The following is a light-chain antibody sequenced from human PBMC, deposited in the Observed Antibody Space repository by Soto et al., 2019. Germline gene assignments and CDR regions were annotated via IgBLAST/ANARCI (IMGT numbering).Light chain of an antibody. CDR1: QSVSSSY. Sequence: EIVLTQSPGTLSLSPGERATLSCRASQSVSSSYLAWYQQKPGQAPRPLIYGASTRATGIPDRFSGSWSGTDFTLTISRLEPDEFAVYYCQQYGSSPYTFGQGTKLEIK. V-gene: IGKV3-20*01. CDR3: QQYGSSPYT. CDR2: GAS. J-gene: IGKJ2*01.